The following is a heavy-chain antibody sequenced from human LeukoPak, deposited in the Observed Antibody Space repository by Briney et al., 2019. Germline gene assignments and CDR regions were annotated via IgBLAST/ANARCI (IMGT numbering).Heavy chain of an antibody. CDR2: THYSGST. CDR3: ARGVADSTVCDY. V-gene: IGHV4-34*01. CDR1: GGSFSDDY. D-gene: IGHD2-8*02. J-gene: IGHJ4*02. Sequence: SETLSLTCAVYGGSFSDDYWSWIRQPPGKGLEWFANTHYSGSTYYNPSLKSRVTMSIDTSKNQFFLKLSSVTAANTADYYCARGVADSTVCDYGGQGTLVTVSA.